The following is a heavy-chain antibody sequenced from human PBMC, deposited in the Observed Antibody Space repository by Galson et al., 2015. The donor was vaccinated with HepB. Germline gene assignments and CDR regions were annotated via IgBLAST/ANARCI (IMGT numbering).Heavy chain of an antibody. V-gene: IGHV6-1*01. D-gene: IGHD6-19*01. CDR3: ARARYSSGWYGHDFDY. CDR2: TYYRSKWYN. CDR1: GDSVSSNSAA. Sequence: CAISGDSVSSNSAAWNWIRQSPSRGLEWLGRTYYRSKWYNDYAVSVKSRITINPDTSKNQFSLQLNSVTPEDTAVYYCARARYSSGWYGHDFDYWGQGTLVTVSS. J-gene: IGHJ4*02.